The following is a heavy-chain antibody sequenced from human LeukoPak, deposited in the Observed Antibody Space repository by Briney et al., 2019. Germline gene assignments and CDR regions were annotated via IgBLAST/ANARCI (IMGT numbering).Heavy chain of an antibody. J-gene: IGHJ5*02. CDR3: ARHPPYYRGSRWFDP. CDR2: IYPGDSDT. Sequence: GESLKISCKASGSTFTNNWIACVRQMPGKSLEWMGIIYPGDSDTRYSPSFQGQVTISAEKSTSTAYLQWRSRQASDTAIYYCARHPPYYRGSRWFDPWGQGTLVTVSS. V-gene: IGHV5-51*01. D-gene: IGHD3-10*01. CDR1: GSTFTNNW.